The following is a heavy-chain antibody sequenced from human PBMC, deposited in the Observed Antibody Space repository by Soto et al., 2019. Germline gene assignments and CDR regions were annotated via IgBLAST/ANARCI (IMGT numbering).Heavy chain of an antibody. CDR3: ARDRGSELDY. CDR1: GYTVTSYG. V-gene: IGHV1-18*01. CDR2: IASDKGNT. J-gene: IGHJ4*02. D-gene: IGHD1-7*01. Sequence: QVQLVQSVFEVKKPGASVTVSCKTSGYTVTSYGSSWVRQAPVQGLEWRGWIASDKGNTKYAQNLQGRGTTTTDTSTRTVHMELRSLRSDDTAVYYCARDRGSELDYWGQGTLLTVSS.